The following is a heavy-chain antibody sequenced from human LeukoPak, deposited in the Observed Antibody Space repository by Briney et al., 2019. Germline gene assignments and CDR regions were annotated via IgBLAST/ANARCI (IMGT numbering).Heavy chain of an antibody. D-gene: IGHD4-17*01. CDR1: GFTFSGFW. V-gene: IGHV3-7*01. Sequence: GGSLRLSXLTSGFTFSGFWMSWVRQSPGKGMEWVANINEDGSEKYYVDSVKGRFTISRDNARNSLYLQMNSLRVEDTAVYYCRSGHYEGAAWDQGTLVTVSS. CDR3: RSGHYEGAA. CDR2: INEDGSEK. J-gene: IGHJ5*02.